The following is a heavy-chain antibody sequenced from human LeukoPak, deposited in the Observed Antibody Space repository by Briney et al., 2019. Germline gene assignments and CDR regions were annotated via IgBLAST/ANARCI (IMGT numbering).Heavy chain of an antibody. J-gene: IGHJ6*02. CDR2: ISAYNGNT. CDR3: AGGGDHSSGWYYYYGMDV. CDR1: GYTFTSYG. Sequence: GASVKVSCKASGYTFTSYGISWERQAPGQGLEWMGWISAYNGNTNYAQKLQGRVTMTTDTSTSTAYMELRSLRSDDTAVYYCAGGGDHSSGWYYYYGMDVWGQGTTVTVSS. D-gene: IGHD6-19*01. V-gene: IGHV1-18*01.